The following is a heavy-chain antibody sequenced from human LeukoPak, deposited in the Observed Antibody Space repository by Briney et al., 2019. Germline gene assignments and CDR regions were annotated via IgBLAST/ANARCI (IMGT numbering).Heavy chain of an antibody. CDR1: GGSISSITYY. J-gene: IGHJ4*02. CDR2: ITYSGST. Sequence: SDTLSLTCTLSGGSISSITYYWAWIRQSPGKGLEWIGSITYSGSTYYNPSLKSRVTISVDKSKNQFSLKLSSVTAADTAVYYCARRYYYDSSGYSYYFDYWGQGTLVTVSS. V-gene: IGHV4-39*07. CDR3: ARRYYYDSSGYSYYFDY. D-gene: IGHD3-22*01.